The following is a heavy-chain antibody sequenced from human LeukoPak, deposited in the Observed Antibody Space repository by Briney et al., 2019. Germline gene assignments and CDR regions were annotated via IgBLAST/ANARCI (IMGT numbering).Heavy chain of an antibody. V-gene: IGHV4-34*01. Sequence: SETLSLTCAVYGGSFSNYYWGWIRQPPGKGLEWIGEINDSGRTNYNPSLMSRVTVSVDTSKNQFSLRLTSVTATDTAVYYCARRWNYGRNYYIDVWGNGATVSVSS. CDR3: ARRWNYGRNYYIDV. J-gene: IGHJ6*03. CDR1: GGSFSNYY. CDR2: INDSGRT. D-gene: IGHD1-7*01.